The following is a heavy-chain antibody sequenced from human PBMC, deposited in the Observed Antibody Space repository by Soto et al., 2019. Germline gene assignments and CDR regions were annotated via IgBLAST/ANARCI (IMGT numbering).Heavy chain of an antibody. CDR1: GFIFSSYA. V-gene: IGHV3-30*04. CDR3: ARELIILNAFDI. J-gene: IGHJ3*02. Sequence: QVQLVESGGGVVQPGRSLRLSCAASGFIFSSYAMHWVRQAPGKGLEWVAVISYDVKNKFYADSVKGRFTISRDNSKNTLYQQMNSVRAEDTAVYYCARELIILNAFDIWGQGTMVTVSS. D-gene: IGHD3-9*01. CDR2: ISYDVKNK.